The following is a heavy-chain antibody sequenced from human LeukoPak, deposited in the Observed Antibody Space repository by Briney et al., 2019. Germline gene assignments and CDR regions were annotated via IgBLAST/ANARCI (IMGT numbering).Heavy chain of an antibody. CDR2: IYYTGST. V-gene: IGHV4-39*07. CDR1: GGSINNSSYY. J-gene: IGHJ4*02. Sequence: PSETLSLTCTVSGGSINNSSYYWGWIRQPPGKGLEWIGSIYYTGSTTYNPSLKSRVTISVDTSKNQFSLKLSSVTAADTAVYYCARYAYYYDSSGYYRFDYWGQGTLVTVSS. D-gene: IGHD3-22*01. CDR3: ARYAYYYDSSGYYRFDY.